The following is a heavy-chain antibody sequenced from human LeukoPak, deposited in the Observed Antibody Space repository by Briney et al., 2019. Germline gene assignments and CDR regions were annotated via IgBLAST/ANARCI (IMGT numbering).Heavy chain of an antibody. CDR1: GFTFNSYW. CDR3: ARDQTKWEPLRRRDYYYMDV. J-gene: IGHJ6*03. D-gene: IGHD1-26*01. Sequence: PGGSLRLSCAASGFTFNSYWMSWVRQAPGKGLEWVANIKQDGSEKYYVDSVKGRFTISRDNAKNSLYLQMNSLRAEDTAVYYCARDQTKWEPLRRRDYYYMDVWGKGTTVTVPS. V-gene: IGHV3-7*01. CDR2: IKQDGSEK.